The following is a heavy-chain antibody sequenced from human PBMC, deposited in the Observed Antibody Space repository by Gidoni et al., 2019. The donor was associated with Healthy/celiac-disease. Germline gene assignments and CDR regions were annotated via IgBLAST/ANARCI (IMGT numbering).Heavy chain of an antibody. V-gene: IGHV4-34*01. D-gene: IGHD3-10*01. CDR3: ATTPLLWFGELINWFDP. Sequence: QVQLQQWGAGLLKPSETLSLTCAVYGGSFSGYYWSWIRQPPGKGLEWIGEINHSGSTNYNPSLKSRVTISVDTSKNQFSLKLSSVTAADTAVYYCATTPLLWFGELINWFDPWGQGTLVTVSS. J-gene: IGHJ5*02. CDR2: INHSGST. CDR1: GGSFSGYY.